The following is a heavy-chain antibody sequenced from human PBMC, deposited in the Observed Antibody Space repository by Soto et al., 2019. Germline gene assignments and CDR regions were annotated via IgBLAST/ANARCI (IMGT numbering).Heavy chain of an antibody. V-gene: IGHV1-69*02. J-gene: IGHJ6*03. CDR3: AVDLRYCTNGVCHPAGPHYYYYMDV. CDR1: GGTFSSYT. CDR2: IIPILGIA. D-gene: IGHD2-8*01. Sequence: GASVKVSCKASGGTFSSYTISWVRQAPGQGLEWMGRIIPILGIANYAQKFQGRVTITADKSTSTAYMELSSLRSEDTAVYCCAVDLRYCTNGVCHPAGPHYYYYMDVWGKGTTVTVS.